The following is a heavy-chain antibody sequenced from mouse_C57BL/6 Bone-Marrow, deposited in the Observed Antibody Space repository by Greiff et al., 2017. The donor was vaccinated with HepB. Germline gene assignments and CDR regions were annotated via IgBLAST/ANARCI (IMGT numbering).Heavy chain of an antibody. CDR3: AGGDGYYYFDY. Sequence: QVQLQQPGAELVKPGASVKLSCKASGYTFTSYWMQWVKQRPGQGLEWIGEIDPSDSYTNYNQKFKGKATLTVDTSSSTAYMQLSSLTSEDSAVYYCAGGDGYYYFDYWGQGTTLTVSS. CDR2: IDPSDSYT. J-gene: IGHJ2*01. V-gene: IGHV1-50*01. D-gene: IGHD2-3*01. CDR1: GYTFTSYW.